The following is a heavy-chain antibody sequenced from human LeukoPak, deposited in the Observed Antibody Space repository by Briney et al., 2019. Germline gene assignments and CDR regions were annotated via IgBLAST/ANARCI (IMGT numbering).Heavy chain of an antibody. CDR1: GGTFSSYA. D-gene: IGHD3-10*01. V-gene: IGHV5-51*01. Sequence: KVSCKASGGTFSSYAISWVRQMPGKGLEWMGIIYPGDSDTRYSPSFQGQVTISADKSISTAYLQWSSLKASDTAMYYCARQAPRYGGDYWGQGTLVTVSS. CDR2: IYPGDSDT. CDR3: ARQAPRYGGDY. J-gene: IGHJ4*02.